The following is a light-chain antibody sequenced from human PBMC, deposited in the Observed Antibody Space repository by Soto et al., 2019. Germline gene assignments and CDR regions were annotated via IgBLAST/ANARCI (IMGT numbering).Light chain of an antibody. Sequence: DIQITQSTSTLSGSVGDRVTITCRASQTISSWLAWYQQKPGKAPKLLIYKASTLKSGVPSRFSGSGSGTEFTLTISSLQPDDFATYYCQHYNSYSEALGKGTKVELK. CDR3: QHYNSYSEA. CDR2: KAS. V-gene: IGKV1-5*03. CDR1: QTISSW. J-gene: IGKJ1*01.